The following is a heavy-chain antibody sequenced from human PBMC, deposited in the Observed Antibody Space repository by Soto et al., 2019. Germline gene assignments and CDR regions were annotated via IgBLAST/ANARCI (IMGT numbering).Heavy chain of an antibody. D-gene: IGHD6-13*01. CDR1: GYTLTELS. V-gene: IGHV1-24*01. CDR2: FDPEDGET. Sequence: QVQLVQSGAEVKKPGASVKVSCKVSGYTLTELSMHWVRQAPGKGLEWMGGFDPEDGETIYAQKFQGRVTMTEDTSTDTAYMELSSLRSEDTAVYYCATKYSSSWYRVRYFDSWGQGTLVTVSS. CDR3: ATKYSSSWYRVRYFDS. J-gene: IGHJ4*02.